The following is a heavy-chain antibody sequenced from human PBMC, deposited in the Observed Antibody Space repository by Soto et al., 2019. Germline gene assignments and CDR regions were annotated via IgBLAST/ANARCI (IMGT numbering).Heavy chain of an antibody. CDR1: GGTFSSYA. CDR2: IIPIFGTA. CDR3: ARGSYLVTGRWGEDYYYYGMDV. J-gene: IGHJ6*02. D-gene: IGHD3-10*01. Sequence: QVQLVQSGAEVKKPGSSVKVSCKASGGTFSSYAISWVRQAPGQGLEWMGGIIPIFGTANYAQKFQGRVTITADESTSTAYMELSSLRSEDTAVYYCARGSYLVTGRWGEDYYYYGMDVWGQGTTVTVSS. V-gene: IGHV1-69*12.